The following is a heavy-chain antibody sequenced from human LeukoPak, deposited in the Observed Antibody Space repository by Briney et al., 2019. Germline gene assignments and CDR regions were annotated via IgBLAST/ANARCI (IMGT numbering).Heavy chain of an antibody. D-gene: IGHD3-16*01. CDR2: ISSSSTYI. CDR3: ARGGQLWTPDAFDI. J-gene: IGHJ3*02. Sequence: GGSLRLSCAASGFTFSSYSMNWVRQAPGKGLEWVSFISSSSTYIYYADTVKGRFTISRDNAKNSLYLQMNSLRAEDTAVYYCARGGQLWTPDAFDIWGQGTMVTVSS. CDR1: GFTFSSYS. V-gene: IGHV3-21*01.